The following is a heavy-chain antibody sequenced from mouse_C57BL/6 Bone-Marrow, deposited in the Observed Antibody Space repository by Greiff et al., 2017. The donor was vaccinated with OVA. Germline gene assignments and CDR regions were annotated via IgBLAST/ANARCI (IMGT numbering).Heavy chain of an antibody. D-gene: IGHD1-1*01. V-gene: IGHV1-42*01. Sequence: EVQLVESGPELVKPGASVKISCKASGYSFTGYYMNWVKQSPEKSLEWIGEINPSTGGTTYNQKFKAKATLTVDKSSSTAYMQLKSLTSEDSAVYYCARGSIFAYWGQGTLVTVSA. CDR2: INPSTGGT. J-gene: IGHJ3*01. CDR3: ARGSIFAY. CDR1: GYSFTGYY.